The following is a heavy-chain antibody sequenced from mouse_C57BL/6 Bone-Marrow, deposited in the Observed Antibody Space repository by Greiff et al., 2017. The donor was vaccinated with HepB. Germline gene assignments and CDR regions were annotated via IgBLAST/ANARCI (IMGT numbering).Heavy chain of an antibody. Sequence: QVQLQQSGAELVKPGASVKLSCKASGYTFTEYTMHWVKQRSGQGLEWIGWFYPGSGSIKYNEKFKDKATLTADKSSSTVYMELSRLTSEDSAVYFCARFNTTVVATIYWYFDVWGTGTTVTVSS. CDR1: GYTFTEYT. CDR3: ARFNTTVVATIYWYFDV. CDR2: FYPGSGSI. J-gene: IGHJ1*03. D-gene: IGHD1-1*01. V-gene: IGHV1-62-2*01.